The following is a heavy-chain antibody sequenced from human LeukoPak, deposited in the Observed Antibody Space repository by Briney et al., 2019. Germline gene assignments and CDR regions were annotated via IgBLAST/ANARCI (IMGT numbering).Heavy chain of an antibody. D-gene: IGHD6-6*01. Sequence: ASETLSLTCAVSGASITTYYWSWIRQPAGKGLEWIGRNYISGSTSYNPSLKSRVTMSVDTSKNQLSLKLSSVTAADTAVYYCARAAYSSSSWYFDLWGRGTLVTVSS. CDR3: ARAAYSSSSWYFDL. CDR2: NYISGST. J-gene: IGHJ2*01. CDR1: GASITTYY. V-gene: IGHV4-4*07.